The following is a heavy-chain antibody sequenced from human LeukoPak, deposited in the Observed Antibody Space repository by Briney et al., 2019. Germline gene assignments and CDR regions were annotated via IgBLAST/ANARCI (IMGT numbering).Heavy chain of an antibody. CDR2: IYHSGST. CDR1: GYSISSGYY. J-gene: IGHJ5*02. V-gene: IGHV4-38-2*02. D-gene: IGHD3-10*02. Sequence: PSETLSLTCTVSGYSISSGYYWGWIRQPPGKGLEWIGSIYHSGSTYYNPSLKSRVTISVDTSKNQFSLKLSSVTAADTAVYYCARLVVGVRGVIITRRGTKRFDPWGQGTLVTVSS. CDR3: ARLVVGVRGVIITRRGTKRFDP.